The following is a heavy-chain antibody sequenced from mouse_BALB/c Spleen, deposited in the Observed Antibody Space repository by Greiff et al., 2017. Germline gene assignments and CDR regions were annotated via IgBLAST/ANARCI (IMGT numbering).Heavy chain of an antibody. V-gene: IGHV1-69*01. J-gene: IGHJ4*01. Sequence: QVQLQQPGAELVMPGASVKMSCKASGYTFTDYWMHWVKQRPGQGLEWIGAIDTSDSYTSYNQKFKGKATLTVDESSSTAYMQLSSLTSEDSAVYYCARRFYGSSLYAMDYWGQGTSVTVSS. D-gene: IGHD1-1*01. CDR1: GYTFTDYW. CDR3: ARRFYGSSLYAMDY. CDR2: IDTSDSYT.